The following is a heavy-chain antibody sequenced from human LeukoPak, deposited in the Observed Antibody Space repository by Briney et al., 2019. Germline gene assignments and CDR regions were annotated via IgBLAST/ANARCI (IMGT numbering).Heavy chain of an antibody. CDR2: IYYSGST. CDR1: GGSISSGDYH. Sequence: PSETLSLTCTVSGGSISSGDYHWSWIRQPPGKGLEWIGYIYYSGSTYYNPSLKSRVTISVDTSKNQFSLKLSSVTAADTAVYYCASFYGSGSYYRYYYYYGMDVWGQGTTVTVSS. D-gene: IGHD3-10*01. CDR3: ASFYGSGSYYRYYYYYGMDV. V-gene: IGHV4-30-4*01. J-gene: IGHJ6*02.